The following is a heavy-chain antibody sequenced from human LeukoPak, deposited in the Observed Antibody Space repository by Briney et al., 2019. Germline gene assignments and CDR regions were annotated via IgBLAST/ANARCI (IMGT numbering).Heavy chain of an antibody. J-gene: IGHJ6*03. CDR1: GYTFTSYY. Sequence: ASVKVSCKASGYTFTSYYMHWVRQAPGQGLGWMGIINPSGGSTSYAQKFQGRVTMTRDMSTSTVYMELSSLRSEDTAVYYCARRTGYSSSPSSYYYYYMDVWGKGTTVTVSS. CDR3: ARRTGYSSSPSSYYYYYMDV. V-gene: IGHV1-46*01. D-gene: IGHD6-6*01. CDR2: INPSGGST.